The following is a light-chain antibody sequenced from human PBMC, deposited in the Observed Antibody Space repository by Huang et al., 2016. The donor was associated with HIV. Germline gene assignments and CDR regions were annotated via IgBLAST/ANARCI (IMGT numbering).Light chain of an antibody. CDR1: QSIRSNY. CDR3: QQYGSSQIT. V-gene: IGKV3-20*01. Sequence: EIVLTQSPGTLSLSPGDGATLSCKASQSIRSNYLAWYQQKPGQAPRLLIYGAFNRATGIPDRFSGSASGTGFTLTISGLEPEDFAVYYCQQYGSSQITFGPGTKVDIK. CDR2: GAF. J-gene: IGKJ3*01.